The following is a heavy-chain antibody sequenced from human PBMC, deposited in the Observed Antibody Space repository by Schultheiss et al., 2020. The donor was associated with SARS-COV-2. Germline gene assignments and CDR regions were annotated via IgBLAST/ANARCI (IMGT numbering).Heavy chain of an antibody. Sequence: GGSLRLSCTASGFTFGDYAMSWFRQAPGKGLEWVGFIRSKAYGGTTDYAAPVKGRFTISRDDSKNTLYLQMNSLKTEDTAVYYCTRPLGYCSSTSCYTDYFDYWGQGTLVTVSS. J-gene: IGHJ4*02. CDR1: GFTFGDYA. CDR2: IRSKAYGGTT. V-gene: IGHV3-49*03. D-gene: IGHD2-2*02. CDR3: TRPLGYCSSTSCYTDYFDY.